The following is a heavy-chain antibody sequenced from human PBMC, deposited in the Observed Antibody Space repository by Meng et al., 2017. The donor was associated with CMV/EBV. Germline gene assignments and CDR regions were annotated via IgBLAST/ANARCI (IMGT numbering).Heavy chain of an antibody. V-gene: IGHV1-69*05. CDR1: GGTFSSYA. Sequence: SVKVSCKASGGTFSSYAISWVRQAPGQGLEWMGGIIPIFGTANYAQKFQGRVTITTDASTSTAYMELSSLRSEDTAVYYCASRLQPYYGMDVWGQGTTVTVSS. CDR3: ASRLQPYYGMDV. CDR2: IIPIFGTA. J-gene: IGHJ6*02. D-gene: IGHD5-24*01.